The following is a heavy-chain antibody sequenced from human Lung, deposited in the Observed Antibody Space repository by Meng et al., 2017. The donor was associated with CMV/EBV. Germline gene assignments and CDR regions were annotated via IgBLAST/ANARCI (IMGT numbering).Heavy chain of an antibody. CDR3: ARDLEYCSRTPYYMFHFDY. CDR1: GFSFNTYT. J-gene: IGHJ4*02. V-gene: IGHV3-21*01. CDR2: VSDGGDYV. D-gene: IGHD2-2*02. Sequence: LSLTCPASGFSFNTYTLNWVRQAPGKVLEWVSSVSDGGDYVYYADSVKGWFTISRDNARNSLFLQMSSLRAEDTAVYYCARDLEYCSRTPYYMFHFDYWGQGTLVTVSS.